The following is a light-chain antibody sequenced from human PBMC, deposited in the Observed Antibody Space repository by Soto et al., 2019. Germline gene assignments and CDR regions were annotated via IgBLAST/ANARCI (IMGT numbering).Light chain of an antibody. CDR2: EVS. CDR1: SSDVGSYNL. J-gene: IGLJ1*01. Sequence: QSALTQPASVSGSPGQSITISCTGTSSDVGSYNLVSWYQQHPGKAPKLMIYEVSKRPSGVSNRFSGSKSANTASLTISGLQADDEADYYCCSHGGRSTYVFGTGTKLTVL. V-gene: IGLV2-23*02. CDR3: CSHGGRSTYV.